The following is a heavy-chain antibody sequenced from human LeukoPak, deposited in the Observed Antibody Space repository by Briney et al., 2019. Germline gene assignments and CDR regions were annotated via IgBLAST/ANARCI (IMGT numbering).Heavy chain of an antibody. Sequence: ASVKVSCKASGYTFTGYYMHWVRQAPGQGLEWMGWINPNSGGTNYAQEFQGRVTMTRDTSISTAYMELSRLRSDDTAVYYCARGGYSSGWYYYYYYYMDVWGKGTTVTVSS. CDR1: GYTFTGYY. CDR2: INPNSGGT. J-gene: IGHJ6*03. V-gene: IGHV1-2*02. D-gene: IGHD6-19*01. CDR3: ARGGYSSGWYYYYYYYMDV.